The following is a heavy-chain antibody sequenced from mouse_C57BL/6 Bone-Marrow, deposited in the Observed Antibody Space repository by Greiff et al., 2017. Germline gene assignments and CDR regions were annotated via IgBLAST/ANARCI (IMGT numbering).Heavy chain of an antibody. Sequence: QLQQSGPELVQPGASVKISCKASGYAFSSSWMYWVKQRHGKGLEWIGRIYPGDGDTNYNGKFKGKATLTADKSSSNADMQLSSLTSEDSAVYFCARHGTTFAYWGQGTLVTVSA. V-gene: IGHV1-82*01. CDR1: GYAFSSSW. CDR2: IYPGDGDT. CDR3: ARHGTTFAY. D-gene: IGHD1-1*01. J-gene: IGHJ3*01.